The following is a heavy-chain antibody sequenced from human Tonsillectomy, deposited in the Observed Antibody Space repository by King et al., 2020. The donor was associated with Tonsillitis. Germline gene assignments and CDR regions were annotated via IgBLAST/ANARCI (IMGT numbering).Heavy chain of an antibody. V-gene: IGHV3-23*03. CDR2: IYSDGSST. D-gene: IGHD4-17*01. CDR3: AKTLTVTGDY. J-gene: IGHJ4*02. CDR1: GFTFSSYA. Sequence: VQLVESGGGLVQPGGSLRLSCAASGFTFSSYAMSWVRQAPGKGLEWVSVIYSDGSSTYYAVSVKGRFTISRDNSKNTLYLQMNILRAEDTAVYYCAKTLTVTGDYWGQGTLVTVSS.